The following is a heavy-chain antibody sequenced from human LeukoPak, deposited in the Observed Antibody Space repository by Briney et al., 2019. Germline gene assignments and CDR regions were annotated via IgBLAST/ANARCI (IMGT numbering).Heavy chain of an antibody. V-gene: IGHV3-30*02. D-gene: IGHD6-6*01. J-gene: IGHJ3*02. CDR1: GSTFSDYG. CDR3: ARKQYSTSFSILGAFDI. CDR2: ITYDGKNK. Sequence: GGSLRLSCAASGSTFSDYGIHWVRQAPGKGLEWVAFITYDGKNKYYADSVQGRITISRDTSKNTVYLQMNSLRAEDTAVYYCARKQYSTSFSILGAFDIWGQGTMVTVSS.